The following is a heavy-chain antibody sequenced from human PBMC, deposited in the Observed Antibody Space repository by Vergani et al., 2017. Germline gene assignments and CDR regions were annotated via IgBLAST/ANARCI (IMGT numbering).Heavy chain of an antibody. CDR3: AHKSHGSGSYYPVLSWFDP. CDR1: GFSLSTSGVG. D-gene: IGHD3-10*01. Sequence: QITLQESGPTLVKPTQTLTLTCTFSGFSLSTSGVGVGWIRQPPGKALEWLALIYWEEDKRYSPSLKSRLTITKDTSKNQVVLTMTNMDPVDTATYYCAHKSHGSGSYYPVLSWFDPWGQGTLVTVAS. CDR2: IYWEEDK. J-gene: IGHJ5*02. V-gene: IGHV2-5*02.